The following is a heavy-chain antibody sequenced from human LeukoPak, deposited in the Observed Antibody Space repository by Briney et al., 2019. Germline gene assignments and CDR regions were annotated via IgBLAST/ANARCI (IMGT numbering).Heavy chain of an antibody. V-gene: IGHV3-48*03. CDR3: AREGPYYDSSYYFDY. Sequence: GGSLRLSCAASGFTFSSYEMNWVRQAPGKGLEWVSYISSSGTIYYADSVKGRFTISRDNAKNSLYLQMNSLRAEDTAIYYCAREGPYYDSSYYFDYWGQGTLVTVSS. J-gene: IGHJ4*02. D-gene: IGHD3-22*01. CDR2: ISSSGTI. CDR1: GFTFSSYE.